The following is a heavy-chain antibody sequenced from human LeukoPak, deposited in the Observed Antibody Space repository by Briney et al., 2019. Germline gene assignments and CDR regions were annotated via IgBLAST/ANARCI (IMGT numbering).Heavy chain of an antibody. V-gene: IGHV4-34*01. CDR1: GGSFSGYY. CDR3: ARRTTEDYDSSGTNDY. Sequence: SETLSLTCAVYGGSFSGYYWSWIRQPPGKGLEWIGEINHSGSTNYNPSLKSRVTISVDTSKNQFSLELSSVTAADTAVYYCARRTTEDYDSSGTNDYWGQGTLVTVSS. D-gene: IGHD3-22*01. J-gene: IGHJ4*02. CDR2: INHSGST.